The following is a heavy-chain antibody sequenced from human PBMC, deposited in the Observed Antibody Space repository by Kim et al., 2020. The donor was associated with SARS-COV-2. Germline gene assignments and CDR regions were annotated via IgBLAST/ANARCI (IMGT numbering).Heavy chain of an antibody. CDR3: AIPDIVVVPAAKGTAFDI. Sequence: ASVKVSCKASGYTFTSYAMNWVRQAPGQGLEGMGWINTNTGNPTYAQGFTGRFVFSLDTSVSTAYLQISSLKAEDTAVYYCAIPDIVVVPAAKGTAFDIWGQGTMVTVSS. CDR1: GYTFTSYA. CDR2: INTNTGNP. J-gene: IGHJ3*02. V-gene: IGHV7-4-1*02. D-gene: IGHD2-2*01.